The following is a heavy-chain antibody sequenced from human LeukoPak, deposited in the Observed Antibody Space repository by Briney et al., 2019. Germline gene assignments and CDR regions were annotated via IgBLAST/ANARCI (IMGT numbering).Heavy chain of an antibody. Sequence: GGSLRLSCAASGFTVSSNYMSWVRQAPGKGLEWVAFIRYDGSNKYYADSVKGRFTISRDNAKNSLYLQMNSLRAEDTAVYYCARASMAGPGDAFDIWGQGTMVTVSS. CDR2: IRYDGSNK. V-gene: IGHV3-30*02. D-gene: IGHD5-24*01. J-gene: IGHJ3*02. CDR3: ARASMAGPGDAFDI. CDR1: GFTVSSNY.